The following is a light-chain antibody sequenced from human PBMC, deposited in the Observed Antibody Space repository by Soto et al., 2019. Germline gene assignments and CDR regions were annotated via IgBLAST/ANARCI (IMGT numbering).Light chain of an antibody. V-gene: IGKV3-20*01. CDR3: QHYHSSLLWT. CDR2: GTS. Sequence: EIVLTQSPGTLSLSPGERATLSCRVSQSVSSSSLAWYQQKPGQAPRLLIYGTSTRATGIPDRFSGSGFGTDFSLSIRRLEPEDFAVYYCQHYHSSLLWTFGQGTKV. J-gene: IGKJ1*01. CDR1: QSVSSSS.